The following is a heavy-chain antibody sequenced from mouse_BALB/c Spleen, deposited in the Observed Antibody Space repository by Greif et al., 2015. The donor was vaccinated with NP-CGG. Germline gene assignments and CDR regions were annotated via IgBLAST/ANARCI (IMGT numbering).Heavy chain of an antibody. CDR3: ACYYGSSYAMDY. CDR2: INPSTGYT. V-gene: IGHV1-7*01. CDR1: GYTFTSYW. Sequence: QVQLKDSGAELAKPGASVKMSCKASGYTFTSYWMHWVKQRPGQGLEWIGYINPSTGYTEYNQKFKDKATLTADKSSSTAYMQLSSLTSEDSAVYYCACYYGSSYAMDYWGQGTSVTVSS. D-gene: IGHD1-1*01. J-gene: IGHJ4*01.